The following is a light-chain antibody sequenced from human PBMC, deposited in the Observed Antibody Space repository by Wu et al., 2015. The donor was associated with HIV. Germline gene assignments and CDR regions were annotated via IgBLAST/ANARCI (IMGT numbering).Light chain of an antibody. J-gene: IGKJ4*01. Sequence: EIVMTQSPATLSVSPGERATLSCRASQNIRNNLAWYQQKPGQGPRLLIYGASTRATGISARFSGSGSGTEFTLTISSLQSEDFAVYYCQQYNDWPLTFGGGTKVEIK. V-gene: IGKV3-15*01. CDR3: QQYNDWPLT. CDR1: QNIRNN. CDR2: GAS.